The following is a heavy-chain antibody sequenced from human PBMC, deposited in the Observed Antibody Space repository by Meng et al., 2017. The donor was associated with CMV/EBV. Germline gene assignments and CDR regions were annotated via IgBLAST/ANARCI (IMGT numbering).Heavy chain of an antibody. CDR1: GGSVSSGSYY. Sequence: GSLRLSCTVSGGSVSSGSYYWSWIRQPPGKGLEWIGYIYYSGSTNSNPSLKSRVTISVDTSKNQFSLKLSSVTAADTAVYYCARSYYYYYGMDVWGQGTTVTVSS. CDR3: ARSYYYYYGMDV. J-gene: IGHJ6*02. CDR2: IYYSGST. V-gene: IGHV4-61*01.